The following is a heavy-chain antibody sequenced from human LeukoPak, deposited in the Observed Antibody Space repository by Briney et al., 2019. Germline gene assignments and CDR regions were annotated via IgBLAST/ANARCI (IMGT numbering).Heavy chain of an antibody. Sequence: GGSLRLSCAASGFTFSSYGMHWVRQAPGKGLEWVAVIWYDGSNKYYADSVKGRFTISRDNSKNTLYLQMNSLRAEDTAVYYCAKEDFKVVVMIDYWGQGTLVTVSS. J-gene: IGHJ4*02. D-gene: IGHD3-22*01. CDR3: AKEDFKVVVMIDY. V-gene: IGHV3-33*06. CDR2: IWYDGSNK. CDR1: GFTFSSYG.